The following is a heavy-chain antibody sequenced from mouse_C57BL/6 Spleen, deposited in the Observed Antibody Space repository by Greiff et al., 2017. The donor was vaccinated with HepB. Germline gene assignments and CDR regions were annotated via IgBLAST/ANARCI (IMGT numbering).Heavy chain of an antibody. CDR1: GYTFTDYE. Sequence: QVQLKQSGAELVRPGASVTLSCKASGYTFTDYEIHWVKQTPVHGLEWIGAIDPETGGTAYNQKFKGKAILTADKSSSTAYMELRSLTSEDSAVYYCTRWSTVVATDWYFDVWGTGTTVTVSS. CDR2: IDPETGGT. CDR3: TRWSTVVATDWYFDV. J-gene: IGHJ1*03. D-gene: IGHD1-1*01. V-gene: IGHV1-15*01.